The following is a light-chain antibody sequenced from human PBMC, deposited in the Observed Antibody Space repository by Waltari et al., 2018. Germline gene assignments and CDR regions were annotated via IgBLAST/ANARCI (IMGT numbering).Light chain of an antibody. Sequence: SYELTQPPSVSVSPGQTANIACSGDKLGNKYASWYQQKPGQYPVLVIYQDSKRPSGIPARFSGSNSGNTATLTISGTQAMDEADYYCQAWDSSTGGVFGGGTKLTVL. CDR1: KLGNKY. V-gene: IGLV3-1*01. J-gene: IGLJ2*01. CDR3: QAWDSSTGGV. CDR2: QDS.